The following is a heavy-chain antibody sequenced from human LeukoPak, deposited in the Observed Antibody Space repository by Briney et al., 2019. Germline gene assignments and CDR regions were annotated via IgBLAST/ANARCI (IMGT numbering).Heavy chain of an antibody. Sequence: SETLSLTCTVSGVSISRYSWSWIRQPPGKGLEWIGYIYYSGSTNYNPSLKSRVTISVDTSKNQFSLKLSSVTAADTAVYYCARHVFPNSSGWYSGIGGFDYWGQGTLVTVSS. J-gene: IGHJ4*02. CDR3: ARHVFPNSSGWYSGIGGFDY. CDR2: IYYSGST. D-gene: IGHD6-19*01. CDR1: GVSISRYS. V-gene: IGHV4-59*08.